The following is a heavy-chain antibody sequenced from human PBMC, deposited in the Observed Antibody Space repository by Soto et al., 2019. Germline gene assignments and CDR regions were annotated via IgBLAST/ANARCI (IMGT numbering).Heavy chain of an antibody. D-gene: IGHD3-22*01. CDR1: GGSISSYY. V-gene: IGHV4-59*08. J-gene: IGHJ4*02. CDR2: IYYSGST. Sequence: PSETLSLTCTVSGGSISSYYWSWIRQPPGKGLEWIGYIYYSGSTNYNPSLKSRVTISVDTSKNQFSLKLSSVTAADTAVYYCARYYYDSSGYYEGYWGQGTLVTVSS. CDR3: ARYYYDSSGYYEGY.